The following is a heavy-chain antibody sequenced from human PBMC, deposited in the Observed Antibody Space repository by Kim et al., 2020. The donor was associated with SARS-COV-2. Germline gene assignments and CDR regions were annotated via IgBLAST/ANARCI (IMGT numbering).Heavy chain of an antibody. D-gene: IGHD5-12*01. CDR3: ARGDYSGYPRGRANWFDP. J-gene: IGHJ5*02. Sequence: KRRVTISVDTAKNQFSLKLSSVTAADAAVYYCARGDYSGYPRGRANWFDPWGQGTLVTVSS. V-gene: IGHV4-34*01.